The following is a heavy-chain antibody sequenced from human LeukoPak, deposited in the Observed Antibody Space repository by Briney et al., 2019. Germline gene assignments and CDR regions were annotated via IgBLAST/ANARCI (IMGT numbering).Heavy chain of an antibody. D-gene: IGHD3/OR15-3a*01. V-gene: IGHV1-24*01. Sequence: ASVRVSCKLSENRLTQLPMHWVRQAPGEGLEWVGGFRPENDVPIYAQKFHGRVAMTTDTSTDTAYMELRSLKSDDTAVYFCATLLDSFWSGHSVPPEDYWGQGSLVTVSS. CDR1: ENRLTQLP. CDR3: ATLLDSFWSGHSVPPEDY. CDR2: FRPENDVP. J-gene: IGHJ4*02.